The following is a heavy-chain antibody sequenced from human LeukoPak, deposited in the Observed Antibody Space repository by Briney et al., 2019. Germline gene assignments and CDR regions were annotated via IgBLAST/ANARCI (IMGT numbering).Heavy chain of an antibody. D-gene: IGHD3-22*01. CDR1: GYTFISYY. CDR3: ARPEDYYDRSAFDL. CDR2: INPNSGST. J-gene: IGHJ3*01. Sequence: ASVKVSCKASGYTFISYYMHWVRQAPGQGLEWMGIINPNSGSTKYAQTFQGRVTMTRDMSTSTVYMELSSLRSEDTAVYYCARPEDYYDRSAFDLWGQGTMVTVSS. V-gene: IGHV1-46*01.